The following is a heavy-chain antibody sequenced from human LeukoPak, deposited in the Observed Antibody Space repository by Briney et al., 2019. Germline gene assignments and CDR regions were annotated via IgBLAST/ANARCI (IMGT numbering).Heavy chain of an antibody. CDR2: ISYDGSNK. CDR3: AKAVTNWFDP. Sequence: GGSLRLSCAAAGFTFSSYGMHWVRQAPGKGLEWVAVISYDGSNKYYADSVMGRFTISRDNSKNTLYLQMNSLRAEDTAVYYCAKAVTNWFDPWGQGTLVTASS. CDR1: GFTFSSYG. V-gene: IGHV3-30*18. J-gene: IGHJ5*02.